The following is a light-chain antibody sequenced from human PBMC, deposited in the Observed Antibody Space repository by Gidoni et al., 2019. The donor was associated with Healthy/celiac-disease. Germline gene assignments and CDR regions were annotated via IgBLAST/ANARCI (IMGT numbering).Light chain of an antibody. V-gene: IGKV3-20*01. CDR3: QQYGSSPKLT. J-gene: IGKJ4*01. CDR1: QSVSSSY. Sequence: EIVLTQSPGTLSLSPGERATLSRRASQSVSSSYLAWYQQKPGQAPRLLIYGASSRATGIPDRFSGSGSGTDFTLTISRLEPEDFAVYYCQQYGSSPKLTFGGXTKVEIK. CDR2: GAS.